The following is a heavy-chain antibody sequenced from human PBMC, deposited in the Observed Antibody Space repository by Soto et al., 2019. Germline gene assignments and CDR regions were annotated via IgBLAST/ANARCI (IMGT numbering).Heavy chain of an antibody. CDR2: INHSGST. CDR1: GGSFSGYC. CDR3: ARDKITGLFDY. Sequence: QVQLQQWRAGLLKPSETLSLTCAVYGGSFSGYCWTWIRQPPGTGLEWIGEINHSGSTNYNPSLKSRVTISVDTSKNQFSLKLTSVTAADTAVYYCARDKITGLFDYWGQGTLVTVSS. D-gene: IGHD2-8*02. J-gene: IGHJ4*02. V-gene: IGHV4-34*01.